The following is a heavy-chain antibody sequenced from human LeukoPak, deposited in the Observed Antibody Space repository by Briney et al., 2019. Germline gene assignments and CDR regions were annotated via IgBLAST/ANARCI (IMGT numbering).Heavy chain of an antibody. J-gene: IGHJ4*02. V-gene: IGHV3-30*02. Sequence: GGALRLSCAASGVTFSSYGMHWGRQAPGRGREWVSFIRYDGSNKYYADSVKGRFTISTDNSTNTRYMQMNSLRVEDTGVYYCETDFYVVATTYYFDYWGQGTLVTVSS. CDR3: ETDFYVVATTYYFDY. CDR2: IRYDGSNK. CDR1: GVTFSSYG. D-gene: IGHD5-12*01.